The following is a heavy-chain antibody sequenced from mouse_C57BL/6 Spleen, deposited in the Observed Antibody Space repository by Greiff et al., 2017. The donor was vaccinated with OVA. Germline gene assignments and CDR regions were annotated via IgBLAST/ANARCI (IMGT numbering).Heavy chain of an antibody. V-gene: IGHV1-22*01. Sequence: EVQLQQSGPELVKPGASVKMSCKASGYTFTDYSMHWVKQSHGKSLEWIGYINPNNGGTSYNQKFKGKATLTVNKSSSTAYMELRSLTSEDSAVYYCARSGDYDGYYYAMDYWGQGTSVTVSS. J-gene: IGHJ4*01. CDR1: GYTFTDYS. CDR3: ARSGDYDGYYYAMDY. CDR2: INPNNGGT. D-gene: IGHD2-4*01.